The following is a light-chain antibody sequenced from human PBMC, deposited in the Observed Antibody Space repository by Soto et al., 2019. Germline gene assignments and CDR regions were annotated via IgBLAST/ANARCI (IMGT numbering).Light chain of an antibody. CDR2: ETS. J-gene: IGKJ3*01. Sequence: EIVLTQSPGTLSLSPGERATLSCRASQSVSSSYLAWYQQKPGQAPRLLIHETSNRATGIPDRFTGSGSGTDFTLTISRLEPEDFAVYYCQQYGTSLFSFGPGTKVDIK. CDR1: QSVSSSY. CDR3: QQYGTSLFS. V-gene: IGKV3-20*01.